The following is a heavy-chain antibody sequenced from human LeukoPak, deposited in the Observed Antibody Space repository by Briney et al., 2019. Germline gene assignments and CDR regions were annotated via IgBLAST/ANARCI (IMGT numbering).Heavy chain of an antibody. Sequence: SETLSLTCTVSGGSISSGGYYWSWIRQPAGKGLEWIGRIYSSGSTNYNPSLKSRVTMSVDTSKNQFSLKLTSVTAADTAVYYCARLAVSFGWFDPWGQGILVTVSS. CDR1: GGSISSGGYY. D-gene: IGHD2-21*01. J-gene: IGHJ5*02. V-gene: IGHV4-61*02. CDR2: IYSSGST. CDR3: ARLAVSFGWFDP.